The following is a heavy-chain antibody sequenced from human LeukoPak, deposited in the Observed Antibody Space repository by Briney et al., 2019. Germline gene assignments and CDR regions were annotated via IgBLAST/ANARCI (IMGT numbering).Heavy chain of an antibody. CDR2: ISAYNGNT. V-gene: IGHV1-18*01. Sequence: ASVKVSCKASGYTFTSYGISWVRQAPGQGLEWMGWISAYNGNTNYAQKRQGRVTMTTDTSTSTAYMELRSLRSDDTAVYYCARRAYSGSYFPIDYWGQGTLVTVSS. CDR1: GYTFTSYG. CDR3: ARRAYSGSYFPIDY. D-gene: IGHD1-26*01. J-gene: IGHJ4*02.